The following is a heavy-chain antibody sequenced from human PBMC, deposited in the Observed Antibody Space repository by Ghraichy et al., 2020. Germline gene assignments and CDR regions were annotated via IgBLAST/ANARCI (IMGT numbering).Heavy chain of an antibody. CDR2: IYYSGST. CDR1: GGSISSYY. J-gene: IGHJ6*02. CDR3: ARGLVRYYYDSSGPDQDYYGMDV. D-gene: IGHD3-22*01. Sequence: SETLSLTCTVSGGSISSYYWSWIRQPPGKGLEWIGYIYYSGSTNYNPSLKSRVTISVDTSKNQFSLKLSSVTAADTAVYYCARGLVRYYYDSSGPDQDYYGMDVWGQGTTVTVSS. V-gene: IGHV4-59*08.